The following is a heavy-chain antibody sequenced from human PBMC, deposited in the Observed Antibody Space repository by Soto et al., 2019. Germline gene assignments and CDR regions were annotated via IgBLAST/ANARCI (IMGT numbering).Heavy chain of an antibody. CDR3: ARAPYDFWSGYYWGYNWFDP. V-gene: IGHV1-69*06. J-gene: IGHJ5*02. Sequence: ASVKVSCKASGGTFSSYAISWVRQAPGQGLEWMGGIIPIFGTANYAQKFQGRVTITADKSTSTAYMELSSLRSEDTAVYYCARAPYDFWSGYYWGYNWFDPWGQGTLVTVSS. CDR1: GGTFSSYA. D-gene: IGHD3-3*01. CDR2: IIPIFGTA.